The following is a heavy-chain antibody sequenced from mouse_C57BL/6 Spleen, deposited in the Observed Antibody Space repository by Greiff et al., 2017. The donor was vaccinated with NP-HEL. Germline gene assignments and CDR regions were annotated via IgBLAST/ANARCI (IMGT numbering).Heavy chain of an antibody. D-gene: IGHD2-2*01. V-gene: IGHV1-7*01. CDR3: ALFVWLLAMDY. CDR1: GYTFTSYW. Sequence: VQLQQSGAELAKPRASVKLSCKASGYTFTSYWMHWVKQRPGQGLEWIGYINPSSGYTKYNQKFKDKATLTADKSSSTAYMQLSSLTYEDSAVYYCALFVWLLAMDYWGQGTSVTVSS. CDR2: INPSSGYT. J-gene: IGHJ4*01.